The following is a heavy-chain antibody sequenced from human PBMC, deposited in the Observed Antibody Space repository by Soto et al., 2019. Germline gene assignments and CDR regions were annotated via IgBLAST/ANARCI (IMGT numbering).Heavy chain of an antibody. CDR1: GFAFTHVW. CDR3: AADRYCSSNTCPGAFDI. Sequence: EVQLLESGGDLAEPGGSLRLSCAASGFAFTHVWMTWVRQAPGRGLEWVGRIKRKIDGETTKYAALVEGRFTISRDDSKNTLYLQMNSLKTDDSAVYYCAADRYCSSNTCPGAFDIWGQGTTV. D-gene: IGHD2-2*01. V-gene: IGHV3-15*01. CDR2: IKRKIDGETT. J-gene: IGHJ3*02.